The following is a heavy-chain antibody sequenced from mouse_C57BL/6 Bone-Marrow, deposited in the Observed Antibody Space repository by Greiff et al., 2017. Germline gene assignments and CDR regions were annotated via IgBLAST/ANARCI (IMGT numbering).Heavy chain of an antibody. CDR3: ARDYYGRSYYAMDY. V-gene: IGHV5-4*01. CDR1: GFTFSSYA. CDR2: ISDGGSYT. J-gene: IGHJ4*01. D-gene: IGHD1-1*01. Sequence: VQGVESGGGLVKPGGSLKLSCAASGFTFSSYAMSWVRQTPEKRLEWVATISDGGSYTYYPDNVKGRFTISRDNAKNNLYLQMSHLKSEDTAMYYCARDYYGRSYYAMDYWGQGTSVTVSS.